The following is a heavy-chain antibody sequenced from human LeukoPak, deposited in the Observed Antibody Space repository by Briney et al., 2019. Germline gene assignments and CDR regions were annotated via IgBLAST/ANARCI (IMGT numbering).Heavy chain of an antibody. J-gene: IGHJ4*02. CDR3: VVWGEDRSGHRFDF. CDR2: INTDGSNT. D-gene: IGHD3-22*01. CDR1: GFTFNYYG. V-gene: IGHV3-74*01. Sequence: GGSLRLSCAASGFTFNYYGMHWVRQAPGKGRMWFSRINTDGSNTHYADSVKGRFTISRDNAKNTLYLQMNGLRVEDTAVYYCVVWGEDRSGHRFDFWGQGTLVTVSS.